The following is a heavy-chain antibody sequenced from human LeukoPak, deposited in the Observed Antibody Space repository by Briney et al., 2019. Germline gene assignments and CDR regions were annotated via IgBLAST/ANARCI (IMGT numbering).Heavy chain of an antibody. Sequence: PSETLSLTCTVSGGSMSTYYWSWIRQPPGKGLEWIGYIYYSGSAKYNPSLKSRVTISVDTSKNQFSLKLSSVTAADTAVYYCARSYGSGNYFDYWGQGTLVTVSS. CDR3: ARSYGSGNYFDY. CDR2: IYYSGSA. D-gene: IGHD3-10*01. CDR1: GGSMSTYY. V-gene: IGHV4-59*01. J-gene: IGHJ4*02.